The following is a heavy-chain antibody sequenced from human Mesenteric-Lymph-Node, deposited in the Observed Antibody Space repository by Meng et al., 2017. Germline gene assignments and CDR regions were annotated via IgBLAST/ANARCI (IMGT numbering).Heavy chain of an antibody. D-gene: IGHD5-24*01. CDR2: IWYDESNR. J-gene: IGHJ4*02. V-gene: IGHV3-33*01. Sequence: QGQLVESGGGVVQPGRSLRLSCAAAGFTFRRYGFHWVRQAPGKGLEWVATIWYDESNRYYADSVKGRFTISRDNSKNTLYLQMNNLGAEDTALYYCARDGHAYNYDYWGQGTLVTVSS. CDR3: ARDGHAYNYDY. CDR1: GFTFRRYG.